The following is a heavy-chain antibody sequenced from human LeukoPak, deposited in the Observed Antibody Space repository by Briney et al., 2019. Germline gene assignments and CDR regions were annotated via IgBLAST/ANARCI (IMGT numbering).Heavy chain of an antibody. CDR3: ARHDYGGNSGDY. Sequence: GGSLRLSCAASGFTFTNHDMHWVRQPTGKGLEWVSSIGTAGDTNYPGSVKGRFTTSRDNAKNSLYLQMNSLRDGDTAVYYCARHDYGGNSGDYWGQGTLVTVSS. J-gene: IGHJ4*02. V-gene: IGHV3-13*04. CDR2: IGTAGDT. D-gene: IGHD4-23*01. CDR1: GFTFTNHD.